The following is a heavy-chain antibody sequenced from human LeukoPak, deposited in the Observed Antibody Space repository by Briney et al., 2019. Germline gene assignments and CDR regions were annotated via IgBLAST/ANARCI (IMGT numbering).Heavy chain of an antibody. Sequence: PSETLSLTCTVSGGSISSGGYYWSRIRQHPGKGLEWIGYIYYSGSTYYNPSLKSRVTISVDTSKNQFSLKLSSVTAADTAVYYCARDIVRTGGAFDIWGQGTMVTVSS. J-gene: IGHJ3*02. V-gene: IGHV4-31*03. CDR3: ARDIVRTGGAFDI. CDR1: GGSISSGGYY. CDR2: IYYSGST. D-gene: IGHD1-26*01.